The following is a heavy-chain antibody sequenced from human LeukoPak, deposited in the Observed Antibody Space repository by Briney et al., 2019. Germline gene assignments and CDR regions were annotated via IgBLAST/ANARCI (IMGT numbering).Heavy chain of an antibody. J-gene: IGHJ3*02. D-gene: IGHD3-22*01. V-gene: IGHV1-2*06. CDR1: GYTFTGYY. Sequence: ASVKVSRKASGYTFTGYYMHWVRQAPGQGLEWMGRINPNSGGTNYAQKFQGRVTMTRDTSISTAYMELSRLRSDDTAVYYCATLTYYYDSSGFTGEGAFDIWGQGTMVTVSS. CDR2: INPNSGGT. CDR3: ATLTYYYDSSGFTGEGAFDI.